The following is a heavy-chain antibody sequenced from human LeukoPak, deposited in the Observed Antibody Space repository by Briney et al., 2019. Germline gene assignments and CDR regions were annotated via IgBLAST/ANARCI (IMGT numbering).Heavy chain of an antibody. J-gene: IGHJ4*02. CDR1: GFTFSSYA. V-gene: IGHV3-23*01. Sequence: GGSLRLSCAAFGFTFSSYAMSWVRQAPGKGLEWVSAISGSGGSTYYADSVKGRFTIPRDNSKSTLYLQMNSLRAEDTAVYYCAKDDYDSGFDYWGQGTLVTVSS. D-gene: IGHD3-22*01. CDR2: ISGSGGST. CDR3: AKDDYDSGFDY.